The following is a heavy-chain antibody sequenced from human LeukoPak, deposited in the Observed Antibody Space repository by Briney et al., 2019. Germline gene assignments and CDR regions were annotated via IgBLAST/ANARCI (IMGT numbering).Heavy chain of an antibody. CDR3: AKEGDTALVTGYFDL. V-gene: IGHV1-69*13. J-gene: IGHJ2*01. D-gene: IGHD5-18*01. CDR1: GGTFGSYV. Sequence: SVKVSCKASGGTFGSYVISWVRQAPGQGLEWMGGIIPIFGTAHYAQKFQGRLTITADESTSTVYMEMSSLRSEDPAMYYCAKEGDTALVTGYFDLWGRGTLVTVSA. CDR2: IIPIFGTA.